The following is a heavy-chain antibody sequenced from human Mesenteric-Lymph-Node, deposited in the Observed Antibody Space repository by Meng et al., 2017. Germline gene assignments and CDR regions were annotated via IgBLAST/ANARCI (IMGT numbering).Heavy chain of an antibody. CDR2: INSDGSAT. CDR1: GFTFSSYW. J-gene: IGHJ4*02. D-gene: IGHD3-22*01. V-gene: IGHV3-74*01. Sequence: GESLKISCAASGFTFSSYWMHWVRQGPGKGLVWVSRINSDGSATIYEDSVKGRFTISRDNAKNTLYLQMNSLRAEDTAVYFCARAYSSDGSAYFHYWGQGTLVTVSS. CDR3: ARAYSSDGSAYFHY.